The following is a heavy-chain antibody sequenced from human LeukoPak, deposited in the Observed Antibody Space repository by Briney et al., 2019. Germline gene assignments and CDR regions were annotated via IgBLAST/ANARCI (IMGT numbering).Heavy chain of an antibody. J-gene: IGHJ6*03. CDR3: ARDPASFSGNCYYYMDV. Sequence: GGSLRLSCAASGFTFSSYWMSWVRQAPGKGLEWVANIKQDGSEKYYVDSVKGRFTISRDNAKNSLYLQMNSLRAEDTAVYYCARDPASFSGNCYYYMDVWGKGTTVTVSS. CDR1: GFTFSSYW. V-gene: IGHV3-7*01. CDR2: IKQDGSEK.